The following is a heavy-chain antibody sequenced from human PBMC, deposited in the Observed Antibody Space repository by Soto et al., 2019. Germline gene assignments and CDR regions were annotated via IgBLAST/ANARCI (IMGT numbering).Heavy chain of an antibody. D-gene: IGHD3-22*01. V-gene: IGHV3-23*01. CDR2: ISGSGGST. Sequence: GGSLRLSCAASGFTFSSYAMSWVRQAPGKGLEWVSAISGSGGSTYYADSVKGRFTISRDNSKNTLYLQMNSLRAEDTAVYYCARDFSNYYDSSGYSPHYWGQGTLVTVSS. J-gene: IGHJ4*02. CDR3: ARDFSNYYDSSGYSPHY. CDR1: GFTFSSYA.